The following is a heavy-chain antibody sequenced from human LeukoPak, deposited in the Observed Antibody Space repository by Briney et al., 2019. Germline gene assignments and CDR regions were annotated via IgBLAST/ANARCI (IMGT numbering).Heavy chain of an antibody. CDR3: ARQCCQTGRYFDWLLLDYYYGMDV. D-gene: IGHD3-9*01. Sequence: SEALSLTCTVSGGSISSSSYYWGWIRQPPGKGLEWIGSIYYSGSTYYNPSLKSRVTISVDTSKNQFSLKLSSVTAADTAVYYCARQCCQTGRYFDWLLLDYYYGMDVWGQGTTVTVSS. J-gene: IGHJ6*02. CDR1: GGSISSSSYY. CDR2: IYYSGST. V-gene: IGHV4-39*01.